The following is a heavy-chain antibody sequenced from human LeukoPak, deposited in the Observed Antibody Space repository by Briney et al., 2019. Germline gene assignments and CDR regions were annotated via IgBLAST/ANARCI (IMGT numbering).Heavy chain of an antibody. CDR2: INPSGGST. V-gene: IGHV1-46*01. J-gene: IGHJ5*02. D-gene: IGHD2-15*01. Sequence: ASVKVSCKASGYTFTSYYMHWVRQAPGQGLELMGIINPSGGSTSYAQKFQGRVTMTRDTSTSTVYMELSSLRSEDTAVYYCARDGVVVAAIGGSWFDPWGQGTLVTVSS. CDR1: GYTFTSYY. CDR3: ARDGVVVAAIGGSWFDP.